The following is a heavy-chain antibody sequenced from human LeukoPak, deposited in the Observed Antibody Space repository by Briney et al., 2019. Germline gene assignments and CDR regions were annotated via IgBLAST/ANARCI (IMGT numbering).Heavy chain of an antibody. CDR3: ARDEYGSGSYYSYYYYYMDV. CDR2: INWNGDST. Sequence: GGSLRLSCAASGFTFDDHGMTWVRQAPGKGLEWVSGINWNGDSTGYADSVKGRFTISRDNSKNTLYLQMNSLRAEDTAVYYCARDEYGSGSYYSYYYYYMDVWGKGTTVTVSS. CDR1: GFTFDDHG. V-gene: IGHV3-20*04. J-gene: IGHJ6*03. D-gene: IGHD3-10*01.